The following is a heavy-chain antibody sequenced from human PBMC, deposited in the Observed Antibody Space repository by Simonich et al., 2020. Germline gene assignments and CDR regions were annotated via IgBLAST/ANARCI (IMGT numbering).Heavy chain of an antibody. V-gene: IGHV1-2*02. CDR1: VYTLTGYI. Sequence: QVQLVQSGAEGKNPGASLKVSCKASVYTLTGYIMPWVRQAPGQGLGWMGWSNPNRGGTNYAQKFKGRVTMTRDTSISTAYMELSRLRSDDTAVYYCARGRLTGDKGAFDIWGQGTMVTVSS. D-gene: IGHD7-27*01. CDR3: ARGRLTGDKGAFDI. CDR2: SNPNRGGT. J-gene: IGHJ3*02.